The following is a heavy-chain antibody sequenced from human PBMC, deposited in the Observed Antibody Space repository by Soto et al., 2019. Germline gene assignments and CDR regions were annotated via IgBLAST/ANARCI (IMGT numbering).Heavy chain of an antibody. V-gene: IGHV1-18*01. CDR3: AREGGSYYFDY. J-gene: IGHJ4*02. CDR1: GYTFTSYR. Sequence: ASVKVSCKAAGYTFTSYRSSWVLQAPGQGLEWMGWISAYNGNTNYAQKLQGRVTMTTDTSTSTAYMELRSLRSDDTAVYYCAREGGSYYFDYWGQGTLVTVSS. CDR2: ISAYNGNT. D-gene: IGHD3-16*01.